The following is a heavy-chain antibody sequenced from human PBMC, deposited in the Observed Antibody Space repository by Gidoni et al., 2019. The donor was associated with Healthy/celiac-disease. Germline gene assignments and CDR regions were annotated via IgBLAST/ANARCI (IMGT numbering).Heavy chain of an antibody. CDR2: MNPNSGNT. J-gene: IGHJ6*03. Sequence: QVQLVQSGAEVKKPGASVKVSCKASGYTFTSYDINWVRQATGQGLEWMGWMNPNSGNTGYAQKFQGRVTMTRNTSISTAYMELSSLRSEDTAVYYCARGSPPGVLGSGYDTWYYYYYMDVWGKGTTVTVSS. CDR3: ARGSPPGVLGSGYDTWYYYYYMDV. D-gene: IGHD5-12*01. V-gene: IGHV1-8*01. CDR1: GYTFTSYD.